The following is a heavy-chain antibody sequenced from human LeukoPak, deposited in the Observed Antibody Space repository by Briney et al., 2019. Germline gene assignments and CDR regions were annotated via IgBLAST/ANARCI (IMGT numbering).Heavy chain of an antibody. CDR2: ISASGIIT. D-gene: IGHD2-15*01. Sequence: GGSLRLSCAASGFTFSSYAMSWVRQAPGKGLEWVSGISASGIITYYADSVKGRFTISRDNSKNTLYLQMSSLRAEDTAVYYCARRPGYPSFDYWGQGTLVTVSS. CDR1: GFTFSSYA. J-gene: IGHJ4*02. V-gene: IGHV3-23*01. CDR3: ARRPGYPSFDY.